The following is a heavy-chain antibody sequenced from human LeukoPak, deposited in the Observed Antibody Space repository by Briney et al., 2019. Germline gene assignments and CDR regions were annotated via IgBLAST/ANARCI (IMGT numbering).Heavy chain of an antibody. Sequence: ASVNVSCKASGYTFTSYGISWVRQAPGQGLEWMGWISAYNGNTNYAQKLLGRVTMTTDTSTSTAYMELRSLRSDDTAVYYCAREKGSLYYYYGMDVWGQGTTVTVSS. CDR3: AREKGSLYYYYGMDV. V-gene: IGHV1-18*01. J-gene: IGHJ6*02. CDR2: ISAYNGNT. CDR1: GYTFTSYG. D-gene: IGHD6-19*01.